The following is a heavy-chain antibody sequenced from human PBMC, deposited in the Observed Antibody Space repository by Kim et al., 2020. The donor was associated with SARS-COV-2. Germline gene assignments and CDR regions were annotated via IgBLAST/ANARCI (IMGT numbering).Heavy chain of an antibody. CDR2: INSDGSST. CDR1: GFTFSSYW. CDR3: ARDGRDGYTTGDY. Sequence: GGSLRLSCAASGFTFSSYWMHWVRQAPGKGLVWVSRINSDGSSTSYADSVKGRITISRDNAKNMLYLQMNSLRAEDTDGYYRARDGRDGYTTGDYWGQGT. V-gene: IGHV3-74*01. J-gene: IGHJ4*02. D-gene: IGHD1-1*01.